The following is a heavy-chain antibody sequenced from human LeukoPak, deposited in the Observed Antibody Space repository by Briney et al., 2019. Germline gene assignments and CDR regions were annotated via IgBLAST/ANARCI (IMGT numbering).Heavy chain of an antibody. J-gene: IGHJ4*02. CDR1: GFTFSSYT. CDR3: ARDRHSAGANDY. Sequence: PGGSLRLSCAASGFTFSSYTMNWLRQAPGKGLEWVSSISSRSSDIYYADSVKGRFTISRANAKNSLFLQMNSLRAEDTAVYYCARDRHSAGANDYWGQGTLVTVSS. D-gene: IGHD6-13*01. CDR2: ISSRSSDI. V-gene: IGHV3-21*01.